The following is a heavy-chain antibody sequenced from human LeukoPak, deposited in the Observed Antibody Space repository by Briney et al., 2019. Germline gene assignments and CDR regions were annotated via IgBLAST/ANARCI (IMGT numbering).Heavy chain of an antibody. Sequence: AGGSLRLSCAASGFTFSTYGINWVRQAPGKGLEWVSAISGSGGVTYYADSVKDRFTISRDNSKNTLYLQMNSLRAEDTAVYYCAKDLLKKNSYGYDYWGQGTLVTVSS. CDR3: AKDLLKKNSYGYDY. J-gene: IGHJ4*02. V-gene: IGHV3-23*01. CDR1: GFTFSTYG. CDR2: ISGSGGVT. D-gene: IGHD5-18*01.